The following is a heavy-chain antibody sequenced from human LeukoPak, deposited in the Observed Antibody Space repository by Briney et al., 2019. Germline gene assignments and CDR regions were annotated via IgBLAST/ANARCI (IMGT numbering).Heavy chain of an antibody. CDR1: EFTFSSYA. CDR3: ARGRPHGNDY. Sequence: GGSLRLSCAASEFTFSSYAMNWVRQAPGKGLVWVSRIASDGSSTTYADSVKGRFSISRDNAKNTLYLQMNSLRVEDTAVYYCARGRPHGNDYWGQGTLVTVSS. J-gene: IGHJ4*02. V-gene: IGHV3-74*01. D-gene: IGHD4-23*01. CDR2: IASDGSST.